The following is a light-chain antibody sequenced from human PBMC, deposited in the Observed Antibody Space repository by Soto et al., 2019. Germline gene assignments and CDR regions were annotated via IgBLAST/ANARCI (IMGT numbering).Light chain of an antibody. Sequence: EIVLTQSPGTLSLSPGERATVSCRASQSVSSSYLAWYQQKPGQAPRLLIYGASSRATGIPDRFSGSGSGTDFTITISRLEPEDFAVYYCQLYGSSLGAFGPGTKVD. J-gene: IGKJ3*01. CDR3: QLYGSSLGA. CDR2: GAS. CDR1: QSVSSSY. V-gene: IGKV3-20*01.